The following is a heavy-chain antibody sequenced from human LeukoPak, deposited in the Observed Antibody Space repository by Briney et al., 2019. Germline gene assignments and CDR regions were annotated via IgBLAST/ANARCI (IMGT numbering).Heavy chain of an antibody. CDR3: AKIRDIVVVVAATPLNDY. CDR2: ISGGGGST. CDR1: GFTFSSYA. Sequence: PGGSLRLSCAASGFTFSSYAMSWVRQAPGKGLEWVSAISGGGGSTYYADSVKGRFTISRDNSKNTLYLQMNSLRAEDTAVYYCAKIRDIVVVVAATPLNDYWGQGTLVSVSS. D-gene: IGHD2-15*01. J-gene: IGHJ4*02. V-gene: IGHV3-23*01.